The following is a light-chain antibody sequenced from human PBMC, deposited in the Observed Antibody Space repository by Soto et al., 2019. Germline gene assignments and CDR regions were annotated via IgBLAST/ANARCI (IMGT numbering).Light chain of an antibody. J-gene: IGKJ1*01. CDR3: KQYNSYFWT. Sequence: DIQMSQSPSTLSAFVGDRVTITCRASQSISNSLAWYQQKPGKAPKLPNNDASSLERGVPSRFRGSGSATEFTPTISSLQPDDFETYYCKQYNSYFWTLAQGTNVDIK. CDR2: DAS. V-gene: IGKV1-5*01. CDR1: QSISNS.